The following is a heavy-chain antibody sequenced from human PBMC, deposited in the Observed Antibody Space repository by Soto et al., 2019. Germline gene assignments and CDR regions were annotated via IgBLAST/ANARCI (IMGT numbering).Heavy chain of an antibody. CDR2: ISTEPHGAAT. CDR3: SRKVTLSGVVLPTHWFDS. J-gene: IGHJ5*01. Sequence: VQLVESGGGLVQPGRSLRLSCATSGFRLGDYGMSWVRQAPGKGLEWVGFISTEPHGAATQYAASVKGRFTITRDDSTRIVDLQMSSLKTEATAIYYCSRKVTLSGVVLPTHWFDSWGQGALVTVSS. CDR1: GFRLGDYG. D-gene: IGHD3-3*01. V-gene: IGHV3-49*04.